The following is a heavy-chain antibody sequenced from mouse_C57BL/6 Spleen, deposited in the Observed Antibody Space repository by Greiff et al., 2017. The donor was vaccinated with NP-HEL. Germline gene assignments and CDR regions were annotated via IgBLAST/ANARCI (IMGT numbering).Heavy chain of an antibody. D-gene: IGHD1-1*01. CDR1: GYTFTSYW. CDR3: ARSITTVVAREAMDY. Sequence: QVQLQQPGAELVRPGSSVKLSCKASGYTFTSYWMDWVKQRPGQGLEWIGNIYPSDSETHYNQKFKDKATLTVDKSSSTAYMQLSSLTSEDSAVYYCARSITTVVAREAMDYWGQGTSVTVSS. J-gene: IGHJ4*01. CDR2: IYPSDSET. V-gene: IGHV1-61*01.